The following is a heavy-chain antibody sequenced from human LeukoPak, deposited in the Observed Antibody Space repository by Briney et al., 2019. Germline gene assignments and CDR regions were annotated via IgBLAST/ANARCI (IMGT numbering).Heavy chain of an antibody. J-gene: IGHJ4*02. CDR1: GYTFTSYD. V-gene: IGHV1-8*01. CDR3: ARVDPYYDFWSGYRLFDY. D-gene: IGHD3-3*01. CDR2: MNPNSGNT. Sequence: ASVKVSCKASGYTFTSYDINWVRQANGQGLEWMGWMNPNSGNTGYAQKFQGRVTMTRNTSISTAYMELSSLRSEDTAVYYCARVDPYYDFWSGYRLFDYWGQGTLVTVSS.